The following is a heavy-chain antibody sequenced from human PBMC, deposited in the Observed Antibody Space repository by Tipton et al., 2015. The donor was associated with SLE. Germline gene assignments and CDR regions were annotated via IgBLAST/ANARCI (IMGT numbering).Heavy chain of an antibody. CDR1: GGSISFHY. J-gene: IGHJ3*02. Sequence: TLSLTCTVSGGSISFHYWTWIRQTPGKELEWIGNTHFSGNTNYNPSLESRVAISMDTSKNQFSLKPTSVTAADTAMYYCARTLDTLDTWGQGTMVTVSS. CDR3: ARTLDTLDT. V-gene: IGHV4-4*09. CDR2: THFSGNT.